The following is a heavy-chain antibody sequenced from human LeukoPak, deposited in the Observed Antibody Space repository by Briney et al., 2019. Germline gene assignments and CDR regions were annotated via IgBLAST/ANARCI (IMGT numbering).Heavy chain of an antibody. J-gene: IGHJ6*03. V-gene: IGHV1-18*01. Sequence: GASVKVSCKASGYTFTSYGISWVRQAPGQGLEWMGWISAYNGNTNYAQKLQGRVTMTTDTSTSTAYMELRSLRSDDTAVYYCARDGRIVEPAAYVYYYYYMDVWGKGTTATVSS. CDR2: ISAYNGNT. CDR3: ARDGRIVEPAAYVYYYYYMDV. D-gene: IGHD2-2*01. CDR1: GYTFTSYG.